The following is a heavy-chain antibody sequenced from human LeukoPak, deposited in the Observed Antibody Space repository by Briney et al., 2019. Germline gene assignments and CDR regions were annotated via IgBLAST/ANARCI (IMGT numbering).Heavy chain of an antibody. Sequence: ASVKVSCKVSGYTLTELSMHWVRQAPGQGLEWMGIINPSGGSTSYAQKFQGRVTMTRDTSTSTVYMELSSLRSEDTAVYYCARGTYHDFWSGYSPPNSIDYWGQGTLVTVSS. CDR2: INPSGGST. V-gene: IGHV1-46*01. J-gene: IGHJ4*02. CDR1: GYTLTELS. CDR3: ARGTYHDFWSGYSPPNSIDY. D-gene: IGHD3-3*01.